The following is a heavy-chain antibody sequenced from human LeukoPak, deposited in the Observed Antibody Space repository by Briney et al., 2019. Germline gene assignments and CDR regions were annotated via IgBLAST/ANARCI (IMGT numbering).Heavy chain of an antibody. CDR1: GFTFSNYW. V-gene: IGHV3-7*03. Sequence: GGSLRLSCAASGFTFSNYWMSWVRQAPGKGLEWVANIKEDGSEKYYVDSVKGRFTISRDNAKKSLYLQMNSLRAEDTALYYCARDIRPGAVAATFDYWGQGTLVTVSS. CDR3: ARDIRPGAVAATFDY. J-gene: IGHJ4*02. D-gene: IGHD6-19*01. CDR2: IKEDGSEK.